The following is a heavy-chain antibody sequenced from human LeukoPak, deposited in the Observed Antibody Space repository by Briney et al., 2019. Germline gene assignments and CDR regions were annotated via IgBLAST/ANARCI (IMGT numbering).Heavy chain of an antibody. Sequence: SQTLSLTCTVSGGSISSGSYYCSWIRQPAGKGLEWIGRIYTSGSTNYNPSLKSRVTISVDTSKNQFSLKLSSVTAADTAVYYCARGAGTYFDYWGQGTLVTVPS. CDR2: IYTSGST. CDR3: ARGAGTYFDY. D-gene: IGHD1-14*01. J-gene: IGHJ4*02. CDR1: GGSISSGSYY. V-gene: IGHV4-61*02.